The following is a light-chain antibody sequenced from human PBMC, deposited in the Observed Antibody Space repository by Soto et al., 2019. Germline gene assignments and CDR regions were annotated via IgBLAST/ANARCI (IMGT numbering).Light chain of an antibody. J-gene: IGKJ1*01. CDR2: GAS. V-gene: IGKV3-15*01. CDR1: QSVSSN. Sequence: EIVLTQSPATLSLSPGERATLSCRSSQSVSSNLAWYQQKPGQAPRLLIYGASTRATGIPARFSGSGSGTEFTLTISNLQPDDFATYYCQQYESYSPWTFGQGTKVDIK. CDR3: QQYESYSPWT.